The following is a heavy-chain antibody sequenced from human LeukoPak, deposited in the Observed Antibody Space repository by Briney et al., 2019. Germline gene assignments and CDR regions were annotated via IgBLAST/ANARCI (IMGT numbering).Heavy chain of an antibody. V-gene: IGHV1-24*01. J-gene: IGHJ4*02. CDR3: ARGPVRKDHYCSSTSCQKRYYFDY. CDR1: GYTLTELS. Sequence: ASVKVSCKVSGYTLTELSMHWVRQAPGKGLEWMGGFDPEDGETIYAQKFQGRVTITRNTSISTAYMELSSLRSEDTAVYYCARGPVRKDHYCSSTSCQKRYYFDYWGQGTLVTVSS. D-gene: IGHD2-2*01. CDR2: FDPEDGET.